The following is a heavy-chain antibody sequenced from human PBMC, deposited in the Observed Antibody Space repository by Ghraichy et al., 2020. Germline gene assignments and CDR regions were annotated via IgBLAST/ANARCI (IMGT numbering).Heavy chain of an antibody. D-gene: IGHD1-7*01. CDR2: ISSGSKSI. Sequence: GGSLRLSCAASGFTFSSFSMNWVRQAPGKGLEWVSSISSGSKSIYYADSVRGRFTISRDNAKNSLYLQMNSLRAEDAAVYYCARDPPFWNFSTPSDSWGQGTLVTVSS. CDR3: ARDPPFWNFSTPSDS. CDR1: GFTFSSFS. J-gene: IGHJ4*02. V-gene: IGHV3-21*01.